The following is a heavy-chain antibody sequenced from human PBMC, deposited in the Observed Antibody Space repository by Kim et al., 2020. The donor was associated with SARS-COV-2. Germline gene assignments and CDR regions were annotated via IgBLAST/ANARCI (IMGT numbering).Heavy chain of an antibody. CDR2: INPSIGTT. V-gene: IGHV1-46*01. D-gene: IGHD4-4*01. J-gene: IGHJ6*03. CDR3: ARAYTLTTYYFYYYMDV. Sequence: ASVKVSCKASGYTFTDNYVHWVRQAPGQGLEWMGIINPSIGTTGYAQKFQGRVTMTRDTSTSTFYMELSSLRSDDTAVYYCARAYTLTTYYFYYYMDVWGKGTTVTVSS. CDR1: GYTFTDNY.